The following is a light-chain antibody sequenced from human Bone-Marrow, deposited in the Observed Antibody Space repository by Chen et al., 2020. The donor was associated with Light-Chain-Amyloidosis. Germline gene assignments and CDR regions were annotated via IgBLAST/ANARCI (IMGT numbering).Light chain of an antibody. V-gene: IGLV2-14*01. CDR2: EVT. CDR1: SSDVGGDNH. CDR3: SLYTMTTTLV. J-gene: IGLJ1*01. Sequence: QSALTQPASVSGSPGQSITISCTGTSSDVGGDNHVSWYQQHPDKAPKLMIYEVTNRPSWVPDRFSGSKSDHTASLTISGLQTEDEADYFCSLYTMTTTLVFGSGTRVTVL.